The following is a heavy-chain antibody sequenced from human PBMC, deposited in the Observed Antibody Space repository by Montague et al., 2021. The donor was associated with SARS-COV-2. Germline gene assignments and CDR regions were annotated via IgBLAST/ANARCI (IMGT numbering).Heavy chain of an antibody. V-gene: IGHV3-48*03. J-gene: IGHJ6*02. Sequence: SLRLSCAASGFTFSSYEMNWVRQAPGKGLGWVSYISSSGSTIYYADPVKGRFTISRDNAKNSLYLQMNSLRAEETAVYYCARERIVVVYYYYGMDVWGQGTTVTVSS. CDR1: GFTFSSYE. D-gene: IGHD2-2*01. CDR2: ISSSGSTI. CDR3: ARERIVVVYYYYGMDV.